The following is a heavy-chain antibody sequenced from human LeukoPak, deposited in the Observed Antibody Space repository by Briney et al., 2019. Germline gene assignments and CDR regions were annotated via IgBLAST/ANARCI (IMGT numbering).Heavy chain of an antibody. Sequence: PGGPLRLSCEASGATFSSYSMNWVRQAPGKGLEWVSSISSSSTYIYYADSVKGRFTISRDNAKNSLYLQMSSLRAEDTAVYYCARDPRGYSSSWYYDDYWGQGTLVTVSS. CDR2: ISSSSTYI. CDR1: GATFSSYS. D-gene: IGHD6-13*01. J-gene: IGHJ4*02. CDR3: ARDPRGYSSSWYYDDY. V-gene: IGHV3-21*01.